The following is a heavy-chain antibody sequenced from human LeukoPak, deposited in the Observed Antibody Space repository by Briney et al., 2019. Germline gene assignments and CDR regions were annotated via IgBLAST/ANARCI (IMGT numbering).Heavy chain of an antibody. J-gene: IGHJ4*02. V-gene: IGHV1-24*01. CDR3: ARGRELLMVDY. CDR1: GYTLTELS. D-gene: IGHD1-26*01. CDR2: FDPEDGET. Sequence: GASVKVSCKVSGYTLTELSMHWVRQAPGKGLEWMGGFDPEDGETIYAQKFQGRVTMTRNTSISTAYMELSSLRSEDTAVYYCARGRELLMVDYWGQGTLVTVSS.